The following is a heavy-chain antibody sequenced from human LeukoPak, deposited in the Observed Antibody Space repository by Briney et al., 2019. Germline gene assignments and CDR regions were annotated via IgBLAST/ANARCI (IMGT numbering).Heavy chain of an antibody. J-gene: IGHJ5*02. CDR2: INPSGGST. CDR3: ARGQLYCSGGSCYLNWFDP. Sequence: ASVKVSCTASGYTFTSYYMHWVRQAPGQGLEWMGIINPSGGSTSYAQKFQGRVTMTRDTSTSTVYMELSSLRSEDTAVYYCARGQLYCSGGSCYLNWFDPWGQGTLVTVSS. CDR1: GYTFTSYY. V-gene: IGHV1-46*01. D-gene: IGHD2-15*01.